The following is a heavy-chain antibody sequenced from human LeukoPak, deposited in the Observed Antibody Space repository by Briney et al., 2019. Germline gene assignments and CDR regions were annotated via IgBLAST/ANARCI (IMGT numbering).Heavy chain of an antibody. Sequence: SETLSLTCTVSGGSISSYYWSWIRQPAGKGLEWIGRIYTSGSTNYNPSLKSRVTMSVDTSKNQFSLKLSSVTAADTAVYYCARDDGEYVDRHFDYWGQGTLVTVSS. CDR2: IYTSGST. CDR3: ARDDGEYVDRHFDY. V-gene: IGHV4-4*07. D-gene: IGHD4-17*01. J-gene: IGHJ4*02. CDR1: GGSISSYY.